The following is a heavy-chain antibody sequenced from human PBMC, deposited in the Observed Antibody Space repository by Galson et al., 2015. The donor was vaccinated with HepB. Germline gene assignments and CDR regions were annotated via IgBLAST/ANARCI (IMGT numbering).Heavy chain of an antibody. V-gene: IGHV3-48*04. Sequence: SLRLSCAASGFTFNKYNMNWVRQAPGKGLEWISYISDTTSIIYYADSVKGRFTISRDNAKNSLYLQMNSLKTEDTAVYYCTRGLVVVAATQDYSYYYGMDVWGQGTTVTVSS. J-gene: IGHJ6*02. CDR2: ISDTTSII. D-gene: IGHD2-15*01. CDR3: TRGLVVVAATQDYSYYYGMDV. CDR1: GFTFNKYN.